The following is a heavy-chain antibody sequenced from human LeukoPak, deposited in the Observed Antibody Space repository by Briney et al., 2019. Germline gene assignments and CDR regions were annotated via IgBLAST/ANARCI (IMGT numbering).Heavy chain of an antibody. J-gene: IGHJ3*02. D-gene: IGHD4-17*01. Sequence: ASVKVSCKTSGYTFTNYYVHWVRQAPGQGLEWMGLINPNGGGTNYAQKFQGRVTITADKSTSTAYMELSSLRSEDTAVYYCARDSPYGDYRNAFDIWGQGTMVTVSS. CDR2: INPNGGGT. CDR3: ARDSPYGDYRNAFDI. V-gene: IGHV1-46*01. CDR1: GYTFTNYY.